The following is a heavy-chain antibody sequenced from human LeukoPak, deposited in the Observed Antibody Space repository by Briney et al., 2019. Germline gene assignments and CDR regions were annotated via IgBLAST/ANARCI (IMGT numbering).Heavy chain of an antibody. V-gene: IGHV4-59*08. CDR3: ARLLQLWPRYFDL. J-gene: IGHJ2*01. D-gene: IGHD5-18*01. Sequence: SETLSLTCTVSGGSISSYYWSWIRQPPGKGLEWIGYIYYSGGTNYNPSLKSRVTISVDTSKNQFSLKLSSVTAADTAVYYRARLLQLWPRYFDLWGRGTLVTVSS. CDR1: GGSISSYY. CDR2: IYYSGGT.